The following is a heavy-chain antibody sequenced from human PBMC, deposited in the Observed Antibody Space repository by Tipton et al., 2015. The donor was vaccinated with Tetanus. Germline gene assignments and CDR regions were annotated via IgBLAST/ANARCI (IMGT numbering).Heavy chain of an antibody. CDR2: INRDGSEN. Sequence: SLRLSCADTGFRFSSDWMGWVRQAAGKGLEWVAHINRDGSENACADAVQGRFSISRDSAKNSLSLQMNSLRAEDTAVYYCARYLFAYGMDVWGQGTTVTVSS. J-gene: IGHJ6*02. CDR3: ARYLFAYGMDV. V-gene: IGHV3-7*03. CDR1: GFRFSSDW.